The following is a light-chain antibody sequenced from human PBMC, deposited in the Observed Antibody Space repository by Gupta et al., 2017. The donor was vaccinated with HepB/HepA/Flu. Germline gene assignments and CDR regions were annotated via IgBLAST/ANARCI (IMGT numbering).Light chain of an antibody. CDR3: QQYDRSTVT. V-gene: IGKV3-20*01. CDR1: QSVSINH. Sequence: MVLTLSPGTLSLSQGERVTLSCRARQSVSINHLAWYQQKPGQAPRLLIYGASSRATDIPDRFSGSWSGTDFTLTISRLEPEDFAVYYCQQYDRSTVTFGGGTKVEIK. CDR2: GAS. J-gene: IGKJ4*01.